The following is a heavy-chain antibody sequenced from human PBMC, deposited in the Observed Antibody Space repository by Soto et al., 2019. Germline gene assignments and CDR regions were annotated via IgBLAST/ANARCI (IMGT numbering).Heavy chain of an antibody. J-gene: IGHJ6*02. CDR3: ARDGKGSGSYDYGMDV. CDR1: GFTFSSYS. Sequence: GGSLRLSCAASGFTFSSYSMNWVRQAPGKGLEWVSSISSSSSYIYYADSVKGRFTISRDNAKNSLYLQMNSLRAEDTAVYYCARDGKGSGSYDYGMDVWGQGTTVTVSS. V-gene: IGHV3-21*01. CDR2: ISSSSSYI. D-gene: IGHD6-19*01.